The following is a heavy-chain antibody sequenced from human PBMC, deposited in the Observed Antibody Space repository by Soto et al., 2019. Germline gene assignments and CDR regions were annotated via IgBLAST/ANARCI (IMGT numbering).Heavy chain of an antibody. CDR2: ISWNSGSI. CDR3: AKSKVENYYYYYMDV. J-gene: IGHJ6*03. V-gene: IGHV3-9*01. Sequence: LRLSCAASGFTFDDYAMHWVGQAPGKGLEWVSGISWNSGSIGYADSVKGRFTISRDNAKNSLYLQMNSLRAEDTALYYCAKSKVENYYYYYMDVWGKGTTVTVSS. D-gene: IGHD2-2*01. CDR1: GFTFDDYA.